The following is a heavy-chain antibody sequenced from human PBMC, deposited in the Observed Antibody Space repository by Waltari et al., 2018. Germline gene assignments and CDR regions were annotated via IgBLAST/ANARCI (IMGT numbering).Heavy chain of an antibody. J-gene: IGHJ4*02. D-gene: IGHD3-22*01. Sequence: EVQLVEYGGGLVQPGGSQRLECAARGLTFSEYSMNWVRQAPGKGPECISYINSGSTTISYADSVRGRFTISRDNAKSFLYLDLFSLRGEDTAVYYCVRDPYHDPSGYPGYWGQGTLVIVSS. V-gene: IGHV3-48*01. CDR3: VRDPYHDPSGYPGY. CDR1: GLTFSEYS. CDR2: INSGSTTI.